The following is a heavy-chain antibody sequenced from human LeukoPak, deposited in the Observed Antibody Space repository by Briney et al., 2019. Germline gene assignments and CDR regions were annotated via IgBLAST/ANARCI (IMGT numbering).Heavy chain of an antibody. CDR3: ARGGDIAVVPAAMVGP. D-gene: IGHD2-2*01. CDR2: MNPNSGAT. Sequence: VASVKVSCKASGYTFTSYDFNWLRQATGQGPEWMGWMNPNSGATGYAQKFQGRVTMTRSASINTAYMELSNLRSEDTAVYYCARGGDIAVVPAAMVGPRGQGTLVTVSS. V-gene: IGHV1-8*01. J-gene: IGHJ5*02. CDR1: GYTFTSYD.